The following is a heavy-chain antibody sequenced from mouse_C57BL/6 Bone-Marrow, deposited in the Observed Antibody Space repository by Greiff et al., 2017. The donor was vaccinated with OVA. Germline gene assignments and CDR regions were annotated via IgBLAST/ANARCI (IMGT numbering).Heavy chain of an antibody. D-gene: IGHD2-4*01. V-gene: IGHV5-4*01. CDR3: ARDSALYDYDGPWFAY. CDR1: GFTFSSYA. Sequence: EVQGVESGGGLVKPGGSLKLSCAASGFTFSSYAMSWVRQTPEKRLEWVATISDGGSYTYYPDNVKGRFTISRDNAKNNLYLQMSHLKSEDTAMYYCARDSALYDYDGPWFAYWGQGTLVTVSA. CDR2: ISDGGSYT. J-gene: IGHJ3*01.